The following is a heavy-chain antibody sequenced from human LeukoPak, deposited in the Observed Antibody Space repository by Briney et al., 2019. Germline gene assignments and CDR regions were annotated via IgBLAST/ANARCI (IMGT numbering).Heavy chain of an antibody. Sequence: SETLSLTRTVSGGSISSYYWSWIRQPAGKGLEWIGRIYTSGSTNYNPSLKSRVTMSVDTSKNQFSLKLSSVTAADTAVYYCARDIVVVPAAILEVYYYYMDVWGKGTTVTVSS. J-gene: IGHJ6*03. D-gene: IGHD2-2*02. CDR1: GGSISSYY. CDR2: IYTSGST. CDR3: ARDIVVVPAAILEVYYYYMDV. V-gene: IGHV4-4*07.